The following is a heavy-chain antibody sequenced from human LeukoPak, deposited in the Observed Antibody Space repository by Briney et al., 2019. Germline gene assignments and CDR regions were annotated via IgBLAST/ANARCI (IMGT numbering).Heavy chain of an antibody. CDR2: ISAYNGNT. Sequence: ASVKVSCKASGYTFTSYGISWVRQAPGQGLEWMGWISAYNGNTNYAQKLQGRVTMTKDTSTSTAYMELRSLRSDDTVVYYCARASVVAVAMALWGQGTLITVSS. D-gene: IGHD6-19*01. J-gene: IGHJ4*02. CDR1: GYTFTSYG. V-gene: IGHV1-18*01. CDR3: ARASVVAVAMAL.